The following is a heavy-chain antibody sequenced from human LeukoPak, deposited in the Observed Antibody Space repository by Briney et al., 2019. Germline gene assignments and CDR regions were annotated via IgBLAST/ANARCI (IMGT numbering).Heavy chain of an antibody. D-gene: IGHD6-19*01. CDR2: ISGSGGST. Sequence: PGGSLRLSCAASGFTFSSYWMHWVRQAPGNGLEWVSTISGSGGSTYYVDSVKGRFTISRDNSRNTLDIEMNSLRPEDTAVYYCAKTSQYSSGWFDYWGQGTLVTVSS. CDR1: GFTFSSYW. J-gene: IGHJ4*02. CDR3: AKTSQYSSGWFDY. V-gene: IGHV3-23*01.